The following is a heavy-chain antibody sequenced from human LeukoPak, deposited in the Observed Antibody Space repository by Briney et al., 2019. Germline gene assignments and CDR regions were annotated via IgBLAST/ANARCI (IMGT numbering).Heavy chain of an antibody. CDR1: GDSVSSQNGA. V-gene: IGHV6-1*01. Sequence: SQTLSLTCAISGDSVSSQNGAWNWVRQSPSRGLEWLGRTYYRSKWYNEYAFSVQSRIIVNPDTSKNQFSLQLNSVTPEDSAVYYCVRSFFHVIGASYYMDVWGKGTTVTVSS. CDR2: TYYRSKWYN. CDR3: VRSFFHVIGASYYMDV. D-gene: IGHD2/OR15-2a*01. J-gene: IGHJ6*03.